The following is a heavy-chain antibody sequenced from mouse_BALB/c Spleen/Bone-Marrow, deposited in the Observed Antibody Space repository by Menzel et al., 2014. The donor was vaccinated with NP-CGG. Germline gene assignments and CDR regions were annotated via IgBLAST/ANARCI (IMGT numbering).Heavy chain of an antibody. CDR1: GFNIKDTY. Sequence: EVKLMESGAELVKPGASVKLSCTASGFNIKDTYMHWVKQRPEQGLEWIGRIDPANGNTKYDPKFQGKATITADTSSNTAYLQLSSLTSKDTAVYYCAATDSSGVFAYWGQGTLVTVTA. V-gene: IGHV14-3*02. CDR2: IDPANGNT. J-gene: IGHJ3*01. D-gene: IGHD3-2*01. CDR3: AATDSSGVFAY.